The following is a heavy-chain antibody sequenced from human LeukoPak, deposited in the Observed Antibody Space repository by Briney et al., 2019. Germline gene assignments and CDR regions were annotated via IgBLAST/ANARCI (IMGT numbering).Heavy chain of an antibody. V-gene: IGHV4-61*02. J-gene: IGHJ3*02. CDR2: IYTSGST. CDR1: GGSISSGSYY. CDR3: ARGFDAHNAFDI. D-gene: IGHD3-9*01. Sequence: PSETLSLTCTVSGGSISSGSYYWSWIRQPAGKGLEWIGRIYTSGSTSYNPSLKSRITISVDTSKNQFSLKLTSVTAADTAVYYCARGFDAHNAFDIWGQGTMVTVSS.